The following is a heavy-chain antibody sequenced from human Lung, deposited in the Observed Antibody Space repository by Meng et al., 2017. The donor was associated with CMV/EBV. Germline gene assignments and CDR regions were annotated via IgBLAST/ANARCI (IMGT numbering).Heavy chain of an antibody. CDR1: GYVSSGSYY. CDR3: ARVMITFGGVIDHFDY. J-gene: IGHJ4*02. Sequence: GYVSSGSYYWSWIRQPPGKGLEWIGYIYYSGSTNYNPSLKSRVTISVDTSKNQFSLKLSSVTAADTAVYYCARVMITFGGVIDHFDYWGQGTLVTVSS. V-gene: IGHV4-61*01. D-gene: IGHD3-16*02. CDR2: IYYSGST.